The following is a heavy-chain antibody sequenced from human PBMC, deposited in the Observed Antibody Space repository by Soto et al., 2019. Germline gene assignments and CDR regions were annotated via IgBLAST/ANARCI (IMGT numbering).Heavy chain of an antibody. Sequence: GASVKVSCKASGYTFTSYAMHWVRQAPGQRLEWMGWINAGNGNTKYSQKFQGRLTITKDTSKNQVVLTMTNMDPVDTATYYCAHRPIAVAATRGIGCFDPWGQGTLVTVSS. CDR1: GYTFTSYA. CDR2: INAGNGNT. CDR3: AHRPIAVAATRGIGCFDP. V-gene: IGHV1-3*01. J-gene: IGHJ5*02. D-gene: IGHD6-19*01.